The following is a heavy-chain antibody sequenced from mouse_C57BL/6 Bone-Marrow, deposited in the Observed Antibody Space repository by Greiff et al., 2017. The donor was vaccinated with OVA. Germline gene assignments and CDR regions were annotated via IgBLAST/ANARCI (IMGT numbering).Heavy chain of an antibody. CDR2: IFTGSGST. D-gene: IGHD2-3*01. V-gene: IGHV1-9*01. Sequence: VQLQQSGAELMKPGASVKLSCKATGYTFTGYWIEWVKQRPGHGLEWIGEIFTGSGSTNYNEKFKGKATFTADTASNTADMQISSLTTEDSAIYYCARRDYDGYYFDYWGQGTTLTVSS. CDR1: GYTFTGYW. CDR3: ARRDYDGYYFDY. J-gene: IGHJ2*01.